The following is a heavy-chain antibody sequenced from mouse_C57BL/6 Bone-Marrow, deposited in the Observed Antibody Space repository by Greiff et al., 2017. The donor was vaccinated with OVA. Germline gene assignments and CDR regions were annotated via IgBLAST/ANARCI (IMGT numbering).Heavy chain of an antibody. CDR3: ARDHFAY. V-gene: IGHV1-4*01. J-gene: IGHJ3*01. CDR2: INPSSGYT. CDR1: GYTFTSYT. Sequence: VKLMESGAELARPGASVKMSCKASGYTFTSYTMHWVKQRPGQGLEWIGYINPSSGYTKYNQKFKDKATLTVDKPSSTAYMQLSSLTSEDSAVYYCARDHFAYWGQGTLVTVSA.